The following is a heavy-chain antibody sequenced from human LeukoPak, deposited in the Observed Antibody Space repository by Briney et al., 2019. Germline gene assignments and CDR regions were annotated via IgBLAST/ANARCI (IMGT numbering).Heavy chain of an antibody. V-gene: IGHV3-23*01. CDR2: ISGSGGST. D-gene: IGHD5-12*01. CDR1: GFTFSSYA. J-gene: IGHJ4*02. Sequence: GGSLRLSCAASGFTFSSYAMSWVRQAPGKGLEWVSAISGSGGSTYYADSVKGRFTISRDNPKNTLYLQMNSLRAEDTAVYYCAKVPMWIYPSYYFDYWGQGTLVTVSS. CDR3: AKVPMWIYPSYYFDY.